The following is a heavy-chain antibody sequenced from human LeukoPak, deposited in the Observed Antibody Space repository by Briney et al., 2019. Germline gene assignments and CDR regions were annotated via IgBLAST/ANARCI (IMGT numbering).Heavy chain of an antibody. CDR1: GFSFSNYA. V-gene: IGHV3-23*01. CDR2: VNRSGGTT. Sequence: GGSLRLSCVASGFSFSNYALSWVRQAPGKGLEWVAVVNRSGGTTGYTDSVKGRFTISRDASENSFYLHMNSLRADDTAVYYCAVARPYGTTWYGATEYWGQGTLVTVSS. CDR3: AVARPYGTTWYGATEY. D-gene: IGHD3-10*01. J-gene: IGHJ4*02.